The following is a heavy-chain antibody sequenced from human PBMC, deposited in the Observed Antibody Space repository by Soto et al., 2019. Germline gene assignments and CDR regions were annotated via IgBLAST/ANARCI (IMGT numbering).Heavy chain of an antibody. CDR3: ARVNPNYYGSGSYYKNWFDP. J-gene: IGHJ5*02. CDR2: ISAYNGNT. CDR1: GYTFTSYC. V-gene: IGHV1-18*04. D-gene: IGHD3-10*01. Sequence: ASVKVSCKASGYTFTSYCISWVLQAPGQGLEWMGWISAYNGNTNYAQKLQGRVTMTTDTSTSTAYMELRSLRSDDTAVYYCARVNPNYYGSGSYYKNWFDPWGQGTLVTVSS.